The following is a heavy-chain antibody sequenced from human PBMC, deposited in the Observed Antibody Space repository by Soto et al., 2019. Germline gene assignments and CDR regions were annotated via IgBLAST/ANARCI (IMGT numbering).Heavy chain of an antibody. J-gene: IGHJ5*02. D-gene: IGHD3-10*01. CDR1: GGSISSGGYS. V-gene: IGHV4-30-2*01. CDR2: IYHSGST. CDR3: ARGRNYGSGSYYKSVTWFDP. Sequence: SETLSLTCAVSGGSISSGGYSWSWIRQPPGKGLEWIGYIYHSGSTYYNPSLKSRVTISVDRSKHQFSLRLSSVTAADTAVYYCARGRNYGSGSYYKSVTWFDPWGQGTLVTVSS.